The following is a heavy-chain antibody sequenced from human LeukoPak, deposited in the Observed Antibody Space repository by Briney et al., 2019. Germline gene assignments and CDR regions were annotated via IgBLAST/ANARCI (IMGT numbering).Heavy chain of an antibody. CDR3: ARGIESYGDYGY. J-gene: IGHJ4*02. CDR2: MYNSGST. D-gene: IGHD4-17*01. CDR1: GGSNSGSY. V-gene: IGHV4-59*01. Sequence: KPSETLSLXCTVSGGSNSGSYWSWIRLPPGKGLESIAYMYNSGSTNYNPSLKSRVTISIDTSKNQFSLKLSSLTAADTAIYYCARGIESYGDYGYWGQGILVTVSS.